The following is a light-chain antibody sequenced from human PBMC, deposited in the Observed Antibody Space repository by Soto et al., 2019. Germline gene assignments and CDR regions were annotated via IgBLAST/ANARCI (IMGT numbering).Light chain of an antibody. J-gene: IGKJ2*01. CDR1: QSINSY. CDR2: AAS. V-gene: IGKV1-39*01. CDR3: QQSYSTPYT. Sequence: DIQMTQSPSSLSASVGDRVTITCRASQSINSYLNWYQQKPGKAPKLLIYAASSLQSGVPSRFSGSGSGTDFTLTISSLQPVDFATYYCQQSYSTPYTFGQGTKLEIK.